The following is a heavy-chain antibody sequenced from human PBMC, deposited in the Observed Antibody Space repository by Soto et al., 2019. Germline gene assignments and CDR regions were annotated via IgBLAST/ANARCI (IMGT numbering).Heavy chain of an antibody. CDR3: AKDPARGYDVDGFDY. J-gene: IGHJ4*02. V-gene: IGHV3-23*01. Sequence: GGSLRLSCAASGFTFSSYAMSWVRQAPGKGLEWVSAISGSGGSTYYADSVKGRFTISRDNSKNTLYLQMNSLRAEDTAVYYCAKDPARGYDVDGFDYWGQGTLVTVSS. CDR2: ISGSGGST. D-gene: IGHD5-12*01. CDR1: GFTFSSYA.